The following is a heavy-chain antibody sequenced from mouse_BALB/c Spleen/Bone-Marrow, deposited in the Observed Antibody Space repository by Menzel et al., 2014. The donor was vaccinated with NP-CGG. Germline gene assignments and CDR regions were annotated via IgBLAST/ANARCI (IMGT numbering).Heavy chain of an antibody. D-gene: IGHD1-1*01. CDR1: GFTFSDYY. J-gene: IGHJ3*01. Sequence: EVKLMESGGGLVKPGGSLKLSCAASGFTFSDYYMYWVRQTPDKRLEWVATISDGGSYTYYPDSVKGRFIISRDNAKNNLYLQMSSLKSEDTAMYYCANYYGSSWFAYWGQGTLVTVSA. CDR2: ISDGGSYT. CDR3: ANYYGSSWFAY. V-gene: IGHV5-4*02.